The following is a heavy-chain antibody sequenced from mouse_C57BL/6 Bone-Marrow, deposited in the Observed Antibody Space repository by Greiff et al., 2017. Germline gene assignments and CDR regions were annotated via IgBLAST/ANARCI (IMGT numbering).Heavy chain of an antibody. D-gene: IGHD2-4*01. Sequence: QVQLQQPGAELVKPGASVKLSCTASGYTFTNYWMHWVKQRPGQGLEWMGMMHPNGGSPDYNEKFKSEATLSVDKSSRSAYMELSSLTSEDSAVNYCARSYDYDDYTIDYWGQGTSVTVSS. CDR2: MHPNGGSP. J-gene: IGHJ4*01. CDR3: ARSYDYDDYTIDY. V-gene: IGHV1-64*01. CDR1: GYTFTNYW.